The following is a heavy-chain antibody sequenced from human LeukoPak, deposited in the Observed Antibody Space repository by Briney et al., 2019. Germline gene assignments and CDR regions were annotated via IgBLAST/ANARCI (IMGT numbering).Heavy chain of an antibody. CDR3: ARADWFDY. CDR2: IVVGSGNT. Sequence: SVKVSCKASGFTFTSSAVQWVRQARGQRLEWIGWIVVGSGNTSYAQKFQGRVTMTRDTSTSTVYMELSSLRSEDTAVYYCARADWFDYWGQGTLVTVSS. D-gene: IGHD2-21*01. J-gene: IGHJ4*02. CDR1: GFTFTSSA. V-gene: IGHV1-58*01.